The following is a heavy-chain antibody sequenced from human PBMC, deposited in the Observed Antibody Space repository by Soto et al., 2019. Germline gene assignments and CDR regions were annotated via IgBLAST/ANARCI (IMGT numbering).Heavy chain of an antibody. CDR3: VKDHLLRYFDWSFDY. CDR2: ISSNGGST. J-gene: IGHJ4*02. V-gene: IGHV3-64D*06. Sequence: HPGGSLRLSCSAAGFTFSSYAMHWVRQAPGKGLEYVSAISSNGGSTYYADSVKGRFTISRDNSKNALYLQMSSLRAEDTAVYYCVKDHLLRYFDWSFDYWGQGTLVTVSS. D-gene: IGHD3-9*01. CDR1: GFTFSSYA.